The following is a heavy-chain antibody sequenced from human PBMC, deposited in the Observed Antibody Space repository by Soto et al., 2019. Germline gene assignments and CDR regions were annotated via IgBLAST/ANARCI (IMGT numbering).Heavy chain of an antibody. V-gene: IGHV3-9*01. CDR2: ISWNSGTI. D-gene: IGHD3-10*01. Sequence: EVQLVESGGGLVQPGRSLRLSCAASGFTFDDYAMHWVRQVPGKGLEWVSSISWNSGTIGYADSVKGRFTISRDNAKNSLYLQMNTLRAEDTALFYCAKDIDVGARGIFDSWGQGTLVTVSS. J-gene: IGHJ4*02. CDR1: GFTFDDYA. CDR3: AKDIDVGARGIFDS.